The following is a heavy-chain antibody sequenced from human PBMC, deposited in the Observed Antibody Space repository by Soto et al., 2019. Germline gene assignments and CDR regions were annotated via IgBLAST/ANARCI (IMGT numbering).Heavy chain of an antibody. CDR2: IIPIFGKA. D-gene: IGHD4-17*01. CDR3: SSRDYGGNSVSWFDP. CDR1: GGTFSSYA. Sequence: QVQLVQSGAEVKKPGSSVKVSCKASGGTFSSYAISWVRQAPGQGLEWMGGIIPIFGKANYAQKFQGRVTITADESTSTAYMELSSLRSEDTAVYYFSSRDYGGNSVSWFDPWGQGTLVTVSS. J-gene: IGHJ5*02. V-gene: IGHV1-69*01.